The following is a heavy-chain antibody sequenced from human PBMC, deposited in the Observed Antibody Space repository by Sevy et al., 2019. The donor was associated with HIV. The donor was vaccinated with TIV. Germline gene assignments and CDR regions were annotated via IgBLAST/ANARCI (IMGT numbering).Heavy chain of an antibody. V-gene: IGHV3-9*01. Sequence: GGSLRLSCAASGFTFDDFAMHWVRQVPGKGLEWVSGLNWVSGGVAYADSVKGRFTISRDNAKNSLFLQMNSLRAEDTALYYGAKDIGATGIAVVANWGQGIQVTVSS. CDR2: LNWVSGGV. J-gene: IGHJ4*02. CDR1: GFTFDDFA. CDR3: AKDIGATGIAVVAN. D-gene: IGHD6-19*01.